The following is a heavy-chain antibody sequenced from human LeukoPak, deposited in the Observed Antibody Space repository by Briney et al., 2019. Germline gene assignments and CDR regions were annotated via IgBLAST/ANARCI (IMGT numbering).Heavy chain of an antibody. J-gene: IGHJ4*02. D-gene: IGHD6-13*01. CDR2: IKSKTDGGTA. CDR3: ATLKTGTSSFL. CDR1: GFTFMNAW. V-gene: IGHV3-15*01. Sequence: GGSLRLPCAASGFTFMNAWMSWVRQAPGKGLEWVGRIKSKTDGGTADYAAPVKGRFTISRDDSKNTLYLQLNSLKTEDTAVYYCATLKTGTSSFLWGQGTLVTVSS.